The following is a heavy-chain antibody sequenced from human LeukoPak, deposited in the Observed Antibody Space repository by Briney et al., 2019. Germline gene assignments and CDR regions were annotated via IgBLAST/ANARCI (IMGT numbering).Heavy chain of an antibody. CDR3: AKQWVIAKEGYFDY. J-gene: IGHJ4*02. D-gene: IGHD2-21*01. CDR1: GFTFSSYG. V-gene: IGHV3-30*02. CDR2: IRYDGSNK. Sequence: GGSLRLSCAASGFTFSSYGMHWVRQAPGKGLEWVAFIRYDGSNKYYADSVKGRFTISRDNSKNTLYLQMNSLRAEDTAVYYCAKQWVIAKEGYFDYWGQGTLVTVSS.